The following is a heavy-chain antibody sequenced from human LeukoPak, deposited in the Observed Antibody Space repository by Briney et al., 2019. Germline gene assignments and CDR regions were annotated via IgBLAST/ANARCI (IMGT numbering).Heavy chain of an antibody. CDR1: GFTFSSYS. D-gene: IGHD2-15*01. V-gene: IGHV3-21*01. J-gene: IGHJ4*02. CDR2: ISSSSSYI. CDR3: ARDILIGYCSGGSCHHQY. Sequence: TGGSLRLSCAASGFTFSSYSMNWVRQAPGKGLEWVSSISSSSSYIYYADSVKGRFTISRDNAKNSLYLQMNSLRAEDTAVYYCARDILIGYCSGGSCHHQYWGQGTLVTVSS.